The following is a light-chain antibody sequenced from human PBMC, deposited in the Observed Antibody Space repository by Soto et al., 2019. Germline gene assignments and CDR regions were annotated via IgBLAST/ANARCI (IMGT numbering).Light chain of an antibody. J-gene: IGKJ1*01. Sequence: DIQMTQSPSTLSAAVGDRVTITCRASQSISTWLAWYQQKPGKAPNLLIYDASNLESGVPSRFSGSGSGTEFTLTISSLQPDDFASYYCQQHDSYPWTFGQGTKVDI. CDR2: DAS. V-gene: IGKV1-5*01. CDR3: QQHDSYPWT. CDR1: QSISTW.